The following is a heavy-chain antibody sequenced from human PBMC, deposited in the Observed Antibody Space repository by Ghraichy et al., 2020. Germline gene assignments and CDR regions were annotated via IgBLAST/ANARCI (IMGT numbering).Heavy chain of an antibody. V-gene: IGHV4-39*01. Sequence: SQTLSLTCTVSGGSISSSSYYWGWIRQPPGKGLEWIGSIYYSGSTYYNPSLKSRVTISVDTSKNQFSLKLSSVTAADTAVYYCARRTLGTGEYYYYYYMDVWGKGTTVTVSS. J-gene: IGHJ6*03. CDR3: ARRTLGTGEYYYYYYMDV. CDR2: IYYSGST. D-gene: IGHD7-27*01. CDR1: GGSISSSSYY.